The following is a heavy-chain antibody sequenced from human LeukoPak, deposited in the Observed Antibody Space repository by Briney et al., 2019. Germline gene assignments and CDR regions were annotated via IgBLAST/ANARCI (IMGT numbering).Heavy chain of an antibody. CDR2: IYHSGST. CDR1: GYSISSGYY. CDR3: ARDIGSSTPSGV. Sequence: SETLSLTCTVSGYSISSGYYWGWIRQPPGKGLEWIGSIYHSGSTYYNPSLKSRVTISVDTSKNQFSLKLSTVTAADTAVYYCARDIGSSTPSGVWGKGTTVTVSS. J-gene: IGHJ6*04. D-gene: IGHD6-13*01. V-gene: IGHV4-38-2*02.